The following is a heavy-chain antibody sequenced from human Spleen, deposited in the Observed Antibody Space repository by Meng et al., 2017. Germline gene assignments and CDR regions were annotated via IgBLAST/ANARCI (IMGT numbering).Heavy chain of an antibody. J-gene: IGHJ4*02. Sequence: QVLLLQSGPEVEKPGASVTVSCKASSYAFGSYGISWVRQAPGQGLEWMGWISAYNGNTNYAQKLQGRVTMTTDTSTSTAYMELRSLRSDDTAVYYCARDQSGGIVGATTFDYWGQGTLVTVSS. CDR1: SYAFGSYG. D-gene: IGHD1-26*01. CDR3: ARDQSGGIVGATTFDY. CDR2: ISAYNGNT. V-gene: IGHV1-18*01.